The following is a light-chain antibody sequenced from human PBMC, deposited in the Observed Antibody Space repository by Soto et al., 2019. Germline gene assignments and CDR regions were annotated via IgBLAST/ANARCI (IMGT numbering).Light chain of an antibody. CDR1: QTITTS. CDR2: DAS. V-gene: IGKV1-5*01. J-gene: IGKJ1*01. CDR3: QQYNSYSWT. Sequence: DIQMTQSPSTLSAFVGDRVTITCRASQTITTSLAWYQHKPGKAPKLLIFDASTLHTGVPSRFRGSGFGTEFTLTISYLQPEDIATYYCQQYNSYSWTFGQGTKVDIK.